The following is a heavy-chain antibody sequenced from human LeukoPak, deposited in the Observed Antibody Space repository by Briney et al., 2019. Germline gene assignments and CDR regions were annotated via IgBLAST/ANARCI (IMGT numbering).Heavy chain of an antibody. V-gene: IGHV1-24*01. J-gene: IGHJ5*02. CDR2: FDPEDGET. D-gene: IGHD6-6*01. Sequence: ASVEVSCKVSGYTLTELSMHWVRQAPGKGLEWMGGFDPEDGETIYAQKFQGRVTMTEDTSTDTAYMELSSLRSEDTAVYYCATGAWQLRRPWFDPWGQGTLVTVSS. CDR3: ATGAWQLRRPWFDP. CDR1: GYTLTELS.